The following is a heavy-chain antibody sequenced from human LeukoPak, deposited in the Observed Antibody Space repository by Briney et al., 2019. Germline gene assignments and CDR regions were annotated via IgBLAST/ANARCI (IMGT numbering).Heavy chain of an antibody. CDR1: GGSISSSNYY. CDR3: ARRYYDSNHDAFDI. Sequence: SETLSLTCTVSGGSISSSNYYWGWIRQPPGKGLEWIGSIYYGGSTYYNPSLKSRVTISVDTSKNQFSLKLSSVTAADTAVYYCARRYYDSNHDAFDIWGQGAMVTVSS. D-gene: IGHD3-22*01. J-gene: IGHJ3*02. CDR2: IYYGGST. V-gene: IGHV4-39*01.